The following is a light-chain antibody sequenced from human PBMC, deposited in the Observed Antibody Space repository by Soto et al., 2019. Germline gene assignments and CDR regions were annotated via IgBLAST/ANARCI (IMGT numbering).Light chain of an antibody. CDR3: SSYTNINTRACV. CDR1: SGDIGSYNR. J-gene: IGLJ1*01. Sequence: QSVLTQPASVSGSPGQSITISCTGTSGDIGSYNRVSWYQQHPGKAPKLIIYEVTDRPSGVSNRFSGSKSGNTASLTISGLQAEGEAEYYCSSYTNINTRACVFGTGTKV. V-gene: IGLV2-14*01. CDR2: EVT.